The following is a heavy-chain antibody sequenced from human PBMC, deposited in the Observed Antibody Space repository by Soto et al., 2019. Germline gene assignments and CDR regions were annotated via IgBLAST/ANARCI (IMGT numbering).Heavy chain of an antibody. V-gene: IGHV3-30*14. J-gene: IGHJ4*02. D-gene: IGHD1-26*01. CDR1: GFAFNTYS. CDR3: TRGDTSTWGEH. Sequence: QVQLVESGGGVVQPGTSLRLSCVASGFAFNTYSMHWVRQAPGEGLEWLAVLSYDGTKAYYADSVKGRFSISRDNSKNTLYLQVSGLRNGDSAIYYCTRGDTSTWGEHWGQGTRLSVSS. CDR2: LSYDGTKA.